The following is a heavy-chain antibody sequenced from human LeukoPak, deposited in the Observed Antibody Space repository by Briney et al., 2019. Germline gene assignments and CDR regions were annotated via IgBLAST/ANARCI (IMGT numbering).Heavy chain of an antibody. Sequence: KPGGSLRLSCAASGFTFSSYSMNWVRQAPGKGLEWVSSISSSSSYIYYADSVKGRFTISRDNAKNSLYLQVNSLRAEDTAVYYCARQIWFGELSFDYWGQGTLVTVSS. CDR2: ISSSSSYI. CDR1: GFTFSSYS. J-gene: IGHJ4*02. V-gene: IGHV3-21*01. D-gene: IGHD3-10*01. CDR3: ARQIWFGELSFDY.